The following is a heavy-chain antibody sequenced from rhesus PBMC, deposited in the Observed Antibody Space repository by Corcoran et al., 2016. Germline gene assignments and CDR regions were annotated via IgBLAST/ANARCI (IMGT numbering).Heavy chain of an antibody. Sequence: QLQLQESGPGLVKPSETLSVTCAVSGGSISSSYWSWIRQAPGKGLEWIGYIYGSGSSTNYKPSLKSRVPLSVDTSKDQLSLKLSSVTTADTAGYYCARDRGYCSSTYCSSGYFDYWGQGVLVTGSS. CDR3: ARDRGYCSSTYCSSGYFDY. D-gene: IGHD2-15*01. CDR2: IYGSGSST. CDR1: GGSISSSY. V-gene: IGHV4-169*02. J-gene: IGHJ4*01.